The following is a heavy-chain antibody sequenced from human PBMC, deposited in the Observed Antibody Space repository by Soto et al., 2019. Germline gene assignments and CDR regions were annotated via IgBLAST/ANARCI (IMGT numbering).Heavy chain of an antibody. Sequence: PGESLKISCKASGYTFTDNWIGWVRQMPGKGLEWMGIIWPHDSDTRYGPSFRGQVTISVDKSISTAYLQWSSLKASDSAIYYCIRRAVPGDYYDSWGQGTLVTVSS. CDR1: GYTFTDNW. J-gene: IGHJ4*02. V-gene: IGHV5-51*01. CDR3: IRRAVPGDYYDS. CDR2: IWPHDSDT. D-gene: IGHD6-19*01.